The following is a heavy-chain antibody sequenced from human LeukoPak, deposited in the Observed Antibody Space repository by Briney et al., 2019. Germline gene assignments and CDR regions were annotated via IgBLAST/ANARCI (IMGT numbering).Heavy chain of an antibody. Sequence: SETLSLTCTVSGGSISSSSYYWGWIRQPPGKGLEWIGEINHSGSTNYNPSLKSRVTISVDTSKNQFSLKLSSVTAADTAVYYCARERYYYGSGSYFRRHAPTGWFDPWGQGTLVTVSS. CDR1: GGSISSSSYY. D-gene: IGHD3-10*01. CDR3: ARERYYYGSGSYFRRHAPTGWFDP. J-gene: IGHJ5*02. V-gene: IGHV4-39*07. CDR2: INHSGST.